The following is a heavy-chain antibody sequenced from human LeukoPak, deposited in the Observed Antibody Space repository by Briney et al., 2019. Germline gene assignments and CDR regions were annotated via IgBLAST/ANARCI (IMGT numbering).Heavy chain of an antibody. J-gene: IGHJ5*02. Sequence: SETRSLTCTVSGGSISSSSHYWGWIRQPPGKGLEWIGSIYYSGSTYYNPSLKSRVTISVDTSQNQFSLKLSSVTAADTAVYYSARRTAGKNWFDPWGQGTLVTVSS. V-gene: IGHV4-39*01. CDR2: IYYSGST. D-gene: IGHD1-1*01. CDR3: ARRTAGKNWFDP. CDR1: GGSISSSSHY.